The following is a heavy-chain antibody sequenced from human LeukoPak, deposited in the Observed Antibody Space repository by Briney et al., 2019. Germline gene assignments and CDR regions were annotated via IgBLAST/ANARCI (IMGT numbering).Heavy chain of an antibody. J-gene: IGHJ4*02. V-gene: IGHV4-59*08. CDR2: IYYSGST. CDR3: ARHSIRDVAGIDY. D-gene: IGHD6-19*01. Sequence: SETLSLTCTVSGCSISSYYWSWIRQPPGKGLGWIGYIYYSGSTNYNPSLKSRVNISVDTYKNQFSLKVRSVTAADTGVYYCARHSIRDVAGIDYWGQGTLVSVSS. CDR1: GCSISSYY.